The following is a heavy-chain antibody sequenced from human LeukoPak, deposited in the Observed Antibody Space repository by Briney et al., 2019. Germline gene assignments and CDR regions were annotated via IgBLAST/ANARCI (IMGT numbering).Heavy chain of an antibody. CDR3: ARLLMVYERYCDY. Sequence: PSETLSLTCAVSGYSISSGYYWGWIRQPPGKGLEWIGSIYHSGSTYYNPSLKSRVTISVDTSKNQFSLKLSSVTAADTAVYYCARLLMVYERYCDYWGQGALVTVSS. V-gene: IGHV4-38-2*01. CDR2: IYHSGST. D-gene: IGHD2-8*01. CDR1: GYSISSGYY. J-gene: IGHJ4*02.